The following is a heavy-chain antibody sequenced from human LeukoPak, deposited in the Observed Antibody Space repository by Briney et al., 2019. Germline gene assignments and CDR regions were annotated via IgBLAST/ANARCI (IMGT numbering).Heavy chain of an antibody. CDR2: ISGSGGST. CDR3: AKGGTYYYDSSGYYPLDYFDY. D-gene: IGHD3-22*01. CDR1: GYSISSGYY. J-gene: IGHJ4*02. Sequence: ETLSLTCTVSGYSISSGYYWGWIRQPPGKGLEWVSAISGSGGSTYYADSVKGRFTISRDNSKNTLYLQMNSLRAEDTAVYYCAKGGTYYYDSSGYYPLDYFDYWGQGTLVTVSS. V-gene: IGHV3-23*01.